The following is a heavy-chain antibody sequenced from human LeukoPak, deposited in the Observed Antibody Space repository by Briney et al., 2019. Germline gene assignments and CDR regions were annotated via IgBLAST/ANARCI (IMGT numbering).Heavy chain of an antibody. CDR3: ARDRAFSGSYYRYYGMDV. Sequence: GGSLRLSCAASGFTFSSYAMHWVRQAPGKGLEWVAVISYDGSNKYYADSVKGRFTISRDNSKNTLYLQMNSLRAEDTAVYYCARDRAFSGSYYRYYGMDVWGQGTTVTVSS. V-gene: IGHV3-30-3*01. J-gene: IGHJ6*02. CDR1: GFTFSSYA. D-gene: IGHD3-10*01. CDR2: ISYDGSNK.